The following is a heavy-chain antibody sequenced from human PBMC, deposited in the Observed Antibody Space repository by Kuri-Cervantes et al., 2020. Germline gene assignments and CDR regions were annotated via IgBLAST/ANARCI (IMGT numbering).Heavy chain of an antibody. Sequence: SCTVSGGSISSGDYYWSWIRQPPGKGLEWIGYIYYSGSTYYNPSLKSRVTISVDTSKNQFSLKLSSVTAADTAVYYCARDAPSWVPAPKAYYYGMDVWGQGTTVTVSS. V-gene: IGHV4-30-4*01. CDR2: IYYSGST. CDR1: GGSISSGDYY. J-gene: IGHJ6*02. D-gene: IGHD2-2*01. CDR3: ARDAPSWVPAPKAYYYGMDV.